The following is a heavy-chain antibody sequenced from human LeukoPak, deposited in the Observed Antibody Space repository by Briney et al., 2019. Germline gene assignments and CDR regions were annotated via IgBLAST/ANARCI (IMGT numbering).Heavy chain of an antibody. CDR3: TKAPLRSCSGAFCYPFDY. D-gene: IGHD2-8*02. J-gene: IGHJ4*02. V-gene: IGHV3-23*01. CDR1: GFTFSNYA. Sequence: GGSLRLSCAASGFTFSNYAMSWVRQTPGKGLEWVAATVGGRPDTYHAESVKGRFTVSRDDSRDTLFLQMNRLSVDDTAIYYCTKAPLRSCSGAFCYPFDYWGQGTLVTVSS. CDR2: TVGGRPDT.